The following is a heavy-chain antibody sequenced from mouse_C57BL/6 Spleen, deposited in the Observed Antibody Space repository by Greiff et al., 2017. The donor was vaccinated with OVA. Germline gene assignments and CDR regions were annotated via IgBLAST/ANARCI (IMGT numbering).Heavy chain of an antibody. CDR1: GYTFTSYW. V-gene: IGHV1-64*01. J-gene: IGHJ2*01. Sequence: QVQLKQSGAELVKPGASVKLSCKASGYTFTSYWMHWVKQRPGQGLEWIGMIHPNSGSTNYNEKFKSKATLTVDKSSSTAYMQLSSLTSEDSAVYYCARRPGGVYFDYWGQGTTLTVSS. CDR2: IHPNSGST. D-gene: IGHD4-1*01. CDR3: ARRPGGVYFDY.